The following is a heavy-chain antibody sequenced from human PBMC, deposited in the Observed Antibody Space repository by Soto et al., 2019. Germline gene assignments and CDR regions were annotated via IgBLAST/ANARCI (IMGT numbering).Heavy chain of an antibody. CDR3: AKDINSARDGYHYGADY. D-gene: IGHD5-18*01. Sequence: QVHLVESGGGVVQPGRSLRLSCAASGFTFSTYGIHWVRQAPGEGLEWVAIISYDGSDKWYVDSVKGRFTVSRDNSKNTLYLQMNSLRPEDTAISYCAKDINSARDGYHYGADYWGQGTLVTVSS. CDR2: ISYDGSDK. CDR1: GFTFSTYG. V-gene: IGHV3-30*18. J-gene: IGHJ4*02.